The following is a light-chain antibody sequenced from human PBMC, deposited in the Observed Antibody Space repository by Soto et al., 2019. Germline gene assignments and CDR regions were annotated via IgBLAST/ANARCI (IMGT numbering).Light chain of an antibody. J-gene: IGLJ3*02. Sequence: QSVLTQPPSVSGAPGQRVTISCTESSSNIGAGYDVHWYQQLPGTAPKLLIYGNSNRPSGVPDRFSDSKSGTSASLAITGLQAEDEADYYCQSYDSSLSGGVFGGGTQLTVL. CDR3: QSYDSSLSGGV. CDR2: GNS. V-gene: IGLV1-40*01. CDR1: SSNIGAGYD.